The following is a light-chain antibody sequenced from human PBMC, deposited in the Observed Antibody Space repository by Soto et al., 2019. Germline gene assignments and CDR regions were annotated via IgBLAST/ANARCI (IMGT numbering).Light chain of an antibody. CDR2: AAS. Sequence: DSQMTQSPSSLSASVGDGVTITCRASQSISSYVSWYQQKPGKAPKLLIYAASSLQSGVPSRFSGSGSGTEFTLTISSLQPDDFATYYCQHYNSYSEAFGQGTKVDIK. CDR1: QSISSY. V-gene: IGKV1-5*01. J-gene: IGKJ1*01. CDR3: QHYNSYSEA.